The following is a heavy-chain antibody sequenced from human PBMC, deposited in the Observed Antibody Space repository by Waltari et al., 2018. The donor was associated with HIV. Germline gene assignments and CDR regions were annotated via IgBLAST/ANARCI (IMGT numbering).Heavy chain of an antibody. Sequence: EVQLVESGGGLFRPGGSLRLSCAGSGFNVSSDYMTGGRQPPGKGLEWVSTLYVPTTGTDRFYAPSVKGRFTISRDNSENTLYLQMSGLRAEDTAVYYCVRGSLMTTAAPWGQGTLVTVSS. CDR1: GFNVSSDY. V-gene: IGHV3-53*03. CDR2: LYVPTTGTDR. J-gene: IGHJ5*02. D-gene: IGHD4-17*01. CDR3: VRGSLMTTAAP.